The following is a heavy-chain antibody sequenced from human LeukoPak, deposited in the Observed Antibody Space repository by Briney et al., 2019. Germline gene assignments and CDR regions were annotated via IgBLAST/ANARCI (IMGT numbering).Heavy chain of an antibody. V-gene: IGHV1-69*05. J-gene: IGHJ4*02. CDR1: GGTFSSYA. CDR2: IIPIFGTA. CDR3: ARGPYDVLMVYAFDY. Sequence: SVKVSCKASGGTFSSYAISWVRQAPGQGLEWMGGIIPIFGTANYAQKFQGRVTITTDGSTSTAYMELSSLRSEDTAVYYCARGPYDVLMVYAFDYWGQGTLVTVSS. D-gene: IGHD2-8*01.